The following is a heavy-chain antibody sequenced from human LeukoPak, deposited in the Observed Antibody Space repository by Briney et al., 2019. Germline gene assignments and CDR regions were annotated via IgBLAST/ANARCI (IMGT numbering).Heavy chain of an antibody. CDR2: XYYSGST. V-gene: IGHV4-59*01. Sequence: SLXXTGSXGSISSXYWXXIRQPXXXXXXXIGYXYYSGSTNYNPSLKSRVTISVDTSKNQFSLKLSSVTAADTAVYYCAGGWGIAAAGSYYFDYWGQGTLVTVSS. CDR1: XGSISSXY. J-gene: IGHJ4*02. CDR3: AGGWGIAAAGSYYFDY. D-gene: IGHD6-13*01.